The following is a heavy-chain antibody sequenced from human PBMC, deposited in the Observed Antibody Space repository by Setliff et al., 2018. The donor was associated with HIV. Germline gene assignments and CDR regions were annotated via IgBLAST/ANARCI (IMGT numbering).Heavy chain of an antibody. D-gene: IGHD6-19*01. CDR1: GGSVSGFY. Sequence: SETLSLTCAVYGGSVSGFYWNWIRQPPGKGLEWIGEINHSGSTNYNPSLKSRVTISVDTSKNQFSLRLSSVIAADTAVYSCARGPPGSSIGWYVGYWGQGTLVTVSS. J-gene: IGHJ4*02. V-gene: IGHV4-34*01. CDR3: ARGPPGSSIGWYVGY. CDR2: INHSGST.